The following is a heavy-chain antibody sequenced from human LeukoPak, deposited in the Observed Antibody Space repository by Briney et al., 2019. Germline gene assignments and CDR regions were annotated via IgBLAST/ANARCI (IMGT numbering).Heavy chain of an antibody. CDR3: ARGKTRSSNWFDP. V-gene: IGHV4-59*01. CDR2: IYYSGST. Sequence: SETLSLTCTVSGGSISSYYWSWIRQPPGKGLEWIGYIYYSGSTNYNPSLKSRVTISVDASKNQFSLKLSSVTAADTAVYYCARGKTRSSNWFDPWGQGTLVTVSS. J-gene: IGHJ5*02. CDR1: GGSISSYY. D-gene: IGHD1-26*01.